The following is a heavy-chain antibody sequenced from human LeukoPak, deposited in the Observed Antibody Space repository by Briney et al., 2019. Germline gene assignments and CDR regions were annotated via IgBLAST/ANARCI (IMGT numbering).Heavy chain of an antibody. CDR2: IYYSGST. D-gene: IGHD3-22*01. CDR3: ARVRNNYYDSSGYYHAFDI. V-gene: IGHV4-59*01. Sequence: SETLSLTCTVSGGSISSYYWSWIRQPPGKGLEWIGYIYYSGSTNYNPSLKSRVTISVDTPKNQFSLKLSSVTAADTAVYYCARVRNNYYDSSGYYHAFDIWGQGTMVTVSS. J-gene: IGHJ3*02. CDR1: GGSISSYY.